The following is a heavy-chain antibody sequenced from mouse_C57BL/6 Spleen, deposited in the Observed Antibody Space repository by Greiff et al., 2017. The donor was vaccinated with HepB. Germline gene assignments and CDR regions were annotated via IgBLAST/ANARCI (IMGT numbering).Heavy chain of an antibody. V-gene: IGHV5-9-1*02. J-gene: IGHJ4*01. CDR2: ISSGGDYI. D-gene: IGHD2-3*01. CDR3: THIPDDGYYPSDAMDY. CDR1: GFTFSSYA. Sequence: EVQLVESGEGLVKPGGSLKLSCAASGFTFSSYAMSWVRQTPEKRLEWVAYISSGGDYIYYADTVKGRFTISRDNARNTLYLQMSSLKSEDTAMYYCTHIPDDGYYPSDAMDYWGQGTSVTVSS.